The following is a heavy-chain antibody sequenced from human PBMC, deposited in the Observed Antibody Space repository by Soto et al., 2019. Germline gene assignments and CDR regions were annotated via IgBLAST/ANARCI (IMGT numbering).Heavy chain of an antibody. Sequence: EVQLVESGGGLVKPGGSLRLSCAASGFTFSSYSMNWVRQAPGKGLEWVSSISSSSSYIYYADSVKGRFTISRDNAKNSLYLQMNSLRAEDTAVYYCAGPRLIAAAGNYYYGMDVWGQGTTVTVSS. CDR2: ISSSSSYI. D-gene: IGHD6-13*01. J-gene: IGHJ6*02. CDR1: GFTFSSYS. V-gene: IGHV3-21*01. CDR3: AGPRLIAAAGNYYYGMDV.